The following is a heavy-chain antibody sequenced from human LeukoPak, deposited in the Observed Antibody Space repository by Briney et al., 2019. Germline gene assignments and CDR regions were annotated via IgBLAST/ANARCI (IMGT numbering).Heavy chain of an antibody. V-gene: IGHV4-38-2*01. CDR1: GYSISSGYY. D-gene: IGHD2-15*01. Sequence: PSETLSLTCSFSGYSISSGYYWGWIRQPPGKGLEWIGSIYYSGSTYYNPSLKSRVTISVDTSKNQFSLKLSSVTAADTAVYYCVVGYCSGGSCPYYFDYWGQGTLVTVSS. J-gene: IGHJ4*02. CDR3: VVGYCSGGSCPYYFDY. CDR2: IYYSGST.